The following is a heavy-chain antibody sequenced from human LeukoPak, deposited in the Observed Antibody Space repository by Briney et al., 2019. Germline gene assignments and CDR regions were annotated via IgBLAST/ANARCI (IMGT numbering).Heavy chain of an antibody. CDR3: ASLAVSGTGGIDY. J-gene: IGHJ4*02. D-gene: IGHD6-19*01. Sequence: SETLSLTCTVSGGSINSGGYSWTWIRQPPGKGLEWIGYIYYSGSIFYNPSLKSRVTISGDTSKNHFSLNLPSVTAADTAVYFCASLAVSGTGGIDYWGQGTLVTVSS. CDR2: IYYSGSI. CDR1: GGSINSGGYS. V-gene: IGHV4-30-4*07.